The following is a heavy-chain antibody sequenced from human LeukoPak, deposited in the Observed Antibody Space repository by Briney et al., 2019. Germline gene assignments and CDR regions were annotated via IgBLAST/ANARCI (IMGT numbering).Heavy chain of an antibody. Sequence: PSETLSLTCTVSGYSISTDYFWGWIRQSPGKGLEWIGEINHSGSTNYNPSLKSRVTISVDTSKNQFSLKLSSVTAADTAVYYCARLGYSGSYYKRTRQVWFDPWGQGTLVTVSS. CDR3: ARLGYSGSYYKRTRQVWFDP. D-gene: IGHD1-26*01. CDR1: GYSISTDYF. CDR2: INHSGST. J-gene: IGHJ5*02. V-gene: IGHV4-38-2*02.